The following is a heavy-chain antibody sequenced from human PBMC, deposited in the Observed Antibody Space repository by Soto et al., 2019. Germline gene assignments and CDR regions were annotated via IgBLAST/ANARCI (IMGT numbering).Heavy chain of an antibody. Sequence: EVQLLESGGGLVQPGGSLRLSCAASGFTFSSYAMSWVRQAPGKGLEWVSAISGSGGSTYYADSVKGRFTIFRDNSKNTLYLQMNSRRAEDTAVYYCAKDQVVVAATSDYYYYGMDVGGQGTTVTVSS. CDR1: GFTFSSYA. V-gene: IGHV3-23*01. D-gene: IGHD2-15*01. CDR2: ISGSGGST. J-gene: IGHJ6*02. CDR3: AKDQVVVAATSDYYYYGMDV.